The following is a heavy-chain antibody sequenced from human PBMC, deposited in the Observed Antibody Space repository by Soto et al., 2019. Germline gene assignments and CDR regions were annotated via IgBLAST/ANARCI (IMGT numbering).Heavy chain of an antibody. CDR1: GYSISSGYY. D-gene: IGHD3-16*02. CDR3: ARGLGRLRLGELSLLSPYGMDV. CDR2: IYHSGST. J-gene: IGHJ6*02. V-gene: IGHV4-38-2*01. Sequence: SETLSLTCAVSGYSISSGYYWGWIRQPPGXGLEWIGSIYHSGSTYYNPSLKSRVTISVDTSKNQFSLKLSSVTAADTAVYYCARGLGRLRLGELSLLSPYGMDVWGQGTTVTVSS.